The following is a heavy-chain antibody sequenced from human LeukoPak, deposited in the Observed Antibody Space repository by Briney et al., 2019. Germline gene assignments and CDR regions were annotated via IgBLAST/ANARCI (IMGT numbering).Heavy chain of an antibody. J-gene: IGHJ1*01. Sequence: PSESLSLTCAVYRPLFSRYSWSWVRQPQGKGLEWIGEINHSGSTNYNPSLKSRVTISVDTSKNQFSLKLSSVTAADTAMYYCVRVGAAAGYTIEYFQHWGQGTLVTVSS. D-gene: IGHD6-13*01. CDR1: RPLFSRYS. CDR2: INHSGST. V-gene: IGHV4-34*01. CDR3: VRVGAAAGYTIEYFQH.